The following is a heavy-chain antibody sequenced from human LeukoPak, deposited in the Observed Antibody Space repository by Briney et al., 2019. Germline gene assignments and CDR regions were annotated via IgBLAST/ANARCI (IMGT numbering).Heavy chain of an antibody. D-gene: IGHD3-3*01. Sequence: SETLSLTCAVYGGSFSGYYWSWIRQPPGKGLEWIGEINHSGSTNYNPSLKSRVTISVDTSKNQFSLKLSSVTAADTAVYYCARGCGISCYYHYYMDVWGKGTTVTVSS. CDR3: ARGCGISCYYHYYMDV. CDR2: INHSGST. V-gene: IGHV4-34*01. CDR1: GGSFSGYY. J-gene: IGHJ6*03.